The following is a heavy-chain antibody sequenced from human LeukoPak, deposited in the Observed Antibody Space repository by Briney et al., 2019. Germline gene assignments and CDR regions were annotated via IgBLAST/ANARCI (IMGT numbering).Heavy chain of an antibody. J-gene: IGHJ4*02. D-gene: IGHD5-12*01. CDR1: GSTFSNYW. V-gene: IGHV3-7*01. CDR2: IKQDGSKE. Sequence: GGSLRLSCAASGSTFSNYWMTWVRQAPGKGLEWVAHIKQDGSKEYYMDSVKARFTISRDNAKNSLSLQMNSLRAEDTAVYYCVRDGGVSGYDLLDYWGQGTLVTVSS. CDR3: VRDGGVSGYDLLDY.